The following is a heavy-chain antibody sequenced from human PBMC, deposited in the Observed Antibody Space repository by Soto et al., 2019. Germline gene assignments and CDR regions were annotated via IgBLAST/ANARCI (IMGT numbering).Heavy chain of an antibody. CDR2: IYYSEST. D-gene: IGHD2-21*01. Sequence: QVQLQESGPGLVKPSETLSLTCTVSGGSVSSYYWSWIRQPPGKGLEWIGYIYYSESTNYNPSLKSRVTISLDTSKSQFSLKLRSVTAADTAVYYCARARDFGAARYYYDLDVWGQGTTVTVSS. CDR1: GGSVSSYY. CDR3: ARARDFGAARYYYDLDV. V-gene: IGHV4-59*02. J-gene: IGHJ6*02.